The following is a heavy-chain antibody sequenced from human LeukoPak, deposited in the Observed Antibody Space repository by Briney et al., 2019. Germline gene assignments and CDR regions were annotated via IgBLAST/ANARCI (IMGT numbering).Heavy chain of an antibody. CDR2: IIPIFGTA. Sequence: SVKVSCKASGGTFSSYAISWVRQAPGQGLEWMGGIIPIFGTANYAQKFQGRVTITTDESTSTAYMELSSLRSEDTAVYYCASRDIVVVPAAMGYYMDVWGKGTTVTVPS. D-gene: IGHD2-2*01. V-gene: IGHV1-69*05. CDR3: ASRDIVVVPAAMGYYMDV. J-gene: IGHJ6*03. CDR1: GGTFSSYA.